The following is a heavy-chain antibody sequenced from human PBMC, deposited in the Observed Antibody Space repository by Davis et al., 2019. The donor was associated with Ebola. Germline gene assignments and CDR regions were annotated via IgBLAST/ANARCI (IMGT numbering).Heavy chain of an antibody. CDR1: GGSISSYY. J-gene: IGHJ4*02. Sequence: SETLSLTCTVSGGSISSYYWGWIRQPPGKGLEWIGSIYYSGSTNYNPSLKSRVTISVDTSKNQFSLKLSSVTAADTAVYYCHYDCSGGSCLQGFDYWGQGTLVTVSS. D-gene: IGHD2-15*01. V-gene: IGHV4-59*01. CDR2: IYYSGST. CDR3: HYDCSGGSCLQGFDY.